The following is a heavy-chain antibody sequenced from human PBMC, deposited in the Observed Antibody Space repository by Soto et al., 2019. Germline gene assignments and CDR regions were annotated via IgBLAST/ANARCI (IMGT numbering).Heavy chain of an antibody. D-gene: IGHD1-26*01. V-gene: IGHV3-30*03. J-gene: IGHJ4*02. CDR3: RVGVAD. Sequence: QVQLVESGGGVVQPGRSLRLSCAASGFNFSAYGMHWVRQAPGTGLELVALLSFDASKKYYADSVKGRFNISRDTSRNTLYLQMNSLRVEDTAVYYCRVGVADWGQGTRVTVSS. CDR2: LSFDASKK. CDR1: GFNFSAYG.